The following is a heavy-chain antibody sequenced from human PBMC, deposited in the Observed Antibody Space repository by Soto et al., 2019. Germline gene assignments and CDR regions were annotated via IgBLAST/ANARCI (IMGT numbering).Heavy chain of an antibody. D-gene: IGHD2-15*01. CDR1: GFSLSTSGVG. CDR2: IYWDDDK. V-gene: IGHV2-5*02. CDR3: AHRPSYCSGGSCYSGFDY. J-gene: IGHJ4*02. Sequence: QITLKESGPTLVKPTQTLTLTRTFSGFSLSTSGVGVGWIRQPPGKALEWLALIYWDDDKRYSPSLKSRLTITKDTSKNQVVLTMTTMDPVDTATYYCAHRPSYCSGGSCYSGFDYWGQGTLVTVSS.